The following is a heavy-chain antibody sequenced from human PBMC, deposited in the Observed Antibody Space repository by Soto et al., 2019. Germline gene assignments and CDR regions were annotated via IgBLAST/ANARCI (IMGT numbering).Heavy chain of an antibody. D-gene: IGHD3-22*01. V-gene: IGHV1-3*05. CDR3: ARGSGYYYWDDY. Sequence: QVQLVQSGAEEKKPGASVKVSCKASGYTFTSYAMHWVRQAPGQRLEWMGWINDGNGNTKYSQKFQGRVTITRDTSASTAYMEMRRLRSEDTAVYYCARGSGYYYWDDYWGQGTLVTVSS. J-gene: IGHJ4*02. CDR1: GYTFTSYA. CDR2: INDGNGNT.